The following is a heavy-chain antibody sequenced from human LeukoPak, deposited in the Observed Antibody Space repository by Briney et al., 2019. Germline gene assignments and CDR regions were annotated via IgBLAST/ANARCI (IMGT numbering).Heavy chain of an antibody. D-gene: IGHD6-13*01. J-gene: IGHJ5*01. CDR3: ARVHSSSWYEF. V-gene: IGHV4-39*07. Sequence: PSETLSLTCTVSGGSISSSSYYWGWIRQPPGKGLEWIGSIYHSGSTYYNPSLKSRVTISVDTSKNQFSLKLSSVTAADTAVYYCARVHSSSWYEFWGQGTLVTVSS. CDR2: IYHSGST. CDR1: GGSISSSSYY.